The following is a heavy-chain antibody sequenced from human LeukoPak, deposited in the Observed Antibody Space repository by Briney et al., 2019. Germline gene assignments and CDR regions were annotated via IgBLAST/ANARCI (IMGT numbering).Heavy chain of an antibody. D-gene: IGHD1-1*01. V-gene: IGHV3-9*01. CDR2: ISTNSGSM. J-gene: IGHJ3*02. Sequence: GGSLRLSCAASGFTFDDYAMHWVRQAPGKGLEWVSSISTNSGSMDYADSMKGRFVTSRDNAKNSLYLQMNSLRPEDTALYYCAKTTGTNDAFDIWGQGTMVTVSS. CDR1: GFTFDDYA. CDR3: AKTTGTNDAFDI.